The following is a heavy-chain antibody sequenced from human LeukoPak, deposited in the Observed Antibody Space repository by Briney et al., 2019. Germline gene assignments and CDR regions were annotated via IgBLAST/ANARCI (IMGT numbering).Heavy chain of an antibody. D-gene: IGHD3-10*01. V-gene: IGHV3-23*01. CDR1: GFTFSSYG. CDR2: ISGSGGNT. Sequence: GGSLRLSCAASGFTFSSYGMSWVRQAPGKGLEWVSAISGSGGNTYYADSVKGRFTISRDNSKNTLYLQMNSLRAEDTAVYYCAKDRRAGSYDYWGQGTLVTVSS. CDR3: AKDRRAGSYDY. J-gene: IGHJ4*02.